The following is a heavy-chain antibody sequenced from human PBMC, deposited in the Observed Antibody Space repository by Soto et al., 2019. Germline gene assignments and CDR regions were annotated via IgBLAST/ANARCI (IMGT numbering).Heavy chain of an antibody. CDR2: ISSSSSTI. Sequence: EVQLVVSGGGLVQPGGSLRLSCTASGFTFSSYSMNWVRQAPGKGLEWVSYISSSSSTIYYADSVKGRFTIFRDNAKNSLYLQMNSLRAEDTAVYYCAVAVAGIPFDYWGQGTLVTVSS. D-gene: IGHD6-19*01. CDR1: GFTFSSYS. CDR3: AVAVAGIPFDY. V-gene: IGHV3-48*01. J-gene: IGHJ4*02.